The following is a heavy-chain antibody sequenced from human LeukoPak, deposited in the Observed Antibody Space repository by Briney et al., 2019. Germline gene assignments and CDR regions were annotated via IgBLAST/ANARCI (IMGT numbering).Heavy chain of an antibody. CDR1: GGSFSGYY. J-gene: IGHJ6*02. CDR3: ARERNQHRQWLRGYGMDV. V-gene: IGHV4-34*01. Sequence: SETLSLTCAVYGGSFSGYYWSWIRQPPGKGLEWIGEINHSGSTNYNPSLKSRVTISVDTSKNQFSLKLSSVTAADTAVYYCARERNQHRQWLRGYGMDVWGQGTTVTVSS. CDR2: INHSGST. D-gene: IGHD6-19*01.